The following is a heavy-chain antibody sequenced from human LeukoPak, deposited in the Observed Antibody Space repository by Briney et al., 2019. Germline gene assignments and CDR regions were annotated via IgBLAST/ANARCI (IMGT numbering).Heavy chain of an antibody. CDR2: ISGSGGST. CDR1: GFTFSNYA. J-gene: IGHJ4*02. Sequence: GESLRLSCAASGFTFSNYAMSWVRQAPGKGLEWVSVISGSGGSTYYADSVKGRFTISRDNSKNTLYLQMNSLRAEDTAVYYCAKVAHSSGYPFDYWGQGTLVTVSS. V-gene: IGHV3-23*01. D-gene: IGHD3-22*01. CDR3: AKVAHSSGYPFDY.